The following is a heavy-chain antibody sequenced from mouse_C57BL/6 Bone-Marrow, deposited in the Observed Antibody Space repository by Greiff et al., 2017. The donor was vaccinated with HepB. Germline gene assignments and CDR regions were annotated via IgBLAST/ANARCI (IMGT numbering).Heavy chain of an antibody. CDR1: GFSLTSYG. J-gene: IGHJ4*01. D-gene: IGHD1-3*01. V-gene: IGHV2-2*01. CDR2: IWSGGST. CDR3: ATKTVAPYAMDY. Sequence: VQLQESGPGLVQPSQSLSITCTVSGFSLTSYGVHWVRQSPGKGLEWLGVIWSGGSTDYNAAFISRLSISKDNSKSQVFFKMNSLQADDTAIYYCATKTVAPYAMDYWGQGTSVTVSS.